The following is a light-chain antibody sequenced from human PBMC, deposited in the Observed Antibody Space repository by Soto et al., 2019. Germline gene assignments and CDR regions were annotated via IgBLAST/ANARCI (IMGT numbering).Light chain of an antibody. CDR1: QSVSSN. CDR2: VAS. CDR3: QQYNNWPPWT. V-gene: IGKV3-15*01. Sequence: EIVMTQSPATLSVSPGERVTLSCRASQSVSSNLAWYQQKPGQAPRLLIYVASTRATGIPARFSGSGSGTEFTLTISSLQSEDFAVYYCQQYNNWPPWTFGGGTKVDIK. J-gene: IGKJ4*02.